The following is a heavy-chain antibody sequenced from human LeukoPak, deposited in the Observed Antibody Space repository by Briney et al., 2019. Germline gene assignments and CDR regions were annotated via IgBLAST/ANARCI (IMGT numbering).Heavy chain of an antibody. CDR1: GFTFKSFS. J-gene: IGHJ3*02. Sequence: GGSLRLSCGGSGFTFKSFSMHWVRQAPGKGLEWVSDISSNSGIKSYADSVKGRFTISRDNAKNSLYLQMNSLRAEDTAVYYCAKGRSHYGNYAFDIWGQGTMVTVSS. D-gene: IGHD4-17*01. CDR3: AKGRSHYGNYAFDI. CDR2: ISSNSGIK. V-gene: IGHV3-48*01.